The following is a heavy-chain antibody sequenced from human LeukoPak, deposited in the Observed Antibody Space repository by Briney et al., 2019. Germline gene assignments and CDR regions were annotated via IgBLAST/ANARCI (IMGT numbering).Heavy chain of an antibody. D-gene: IGHD4-23*01. CDR3: ARLKRDYGGNTRYNWFDP. V-gene: IGHV3-9*01. Sequence: GRSLRLSCAASGFTFDDYAMHWVRQAPGKGLEWVSGISWNSGSIGYADSVKGRFTISRDNAKNTLYLQMNSLRAEDTAVYYCARLKRDYGGNTRYNWFDPWGQGTLVTVSS. CDR1: GFTFDDYA. CDR2: ISWNSGSI. J-gene: IGHJ5*02.